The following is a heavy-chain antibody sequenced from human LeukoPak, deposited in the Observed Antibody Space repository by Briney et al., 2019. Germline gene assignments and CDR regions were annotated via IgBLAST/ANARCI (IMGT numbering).Heavy chain of an antibody. Sequence: GGSLRLSCAASGFTFTSYSMNCVRQAPGKGLEWVSSISGGSGYIYYADSVQGRFTISRDNAKNSLYLQMNGLRAEDTAVYYCARIGFKGGPATDSHYSGMDVWGQGTTVTVSS. CDR2: ISGGSGYI. D-gene: IGHD2-15*01. V-gene: IGHV3-21*01. J-gene: IGHJ6*02. CDR3: ARIGFKGGPATDSHYSGMDV. CDR1: GFTFTSYS.